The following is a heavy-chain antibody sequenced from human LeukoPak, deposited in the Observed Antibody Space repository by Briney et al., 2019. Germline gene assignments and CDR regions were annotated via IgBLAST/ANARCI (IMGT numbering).Heavy chain of an antibody. D-gene: IGHD4-11*01. CDR1: GGSISSYY. V-gene: IGHV4-4*07. J-gene: IGHJ4*02. CDR3: ARYNTNYDYFDY. Sequence: PSETLSLTCTVSGGSISSYYWSWIRQPAGKGLEWIGRIYTSGSTNYNPSPKSRVTMSVDTYKNQFSLKLSSVTAADTAVYYCARYNTNYDYFDYWGQGTLVTVSS. CDR2: IYTSGST.